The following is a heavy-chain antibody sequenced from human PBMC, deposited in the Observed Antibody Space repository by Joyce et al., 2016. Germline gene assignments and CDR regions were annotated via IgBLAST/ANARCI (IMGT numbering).Heavy chain of an antibody. Sequence: QVQLVESGGGVVQPGRSLRLSCAASGFIFSSYAMHWVRQAAGKGLEWVAVISYDGSNKNYADSVKGRFTISRDNSKNTLYLQMNSLRAEDTAVYYCARETGTNNRAYYWYFDLWGRGTLVTVSS. D-gene: IGHD1/OR15-1a*01. CDR3: ARETGTNNRAYYWYFDL. CDR2: ISYDGSNK. V-gene: IGHV3-30*04. J-gene: IGHJ2*01. CDR1: GFIFSSYA.